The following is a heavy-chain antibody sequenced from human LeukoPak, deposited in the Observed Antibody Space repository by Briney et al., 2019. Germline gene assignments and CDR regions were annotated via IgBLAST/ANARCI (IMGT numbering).Heavy chain of an antibody. J-gene: IGHJ4*02. CDR3: ARHYSSSAPFDY. Sequence: GGSLRLSCAASGFTFSSYSMNWVRQAPGKGLEWVSSISSSSSYIYYADSVKGRFTISRDNAKNSPYLQMNSLRAEDTAVYYCARHYSSSAPFDYWGQGTLVTVSS. V-gene: IGHV3-21*01. D-gene: IGHD6-6*01. CDR2: ISSSSSYI. CDR1: GFTFSSYS.